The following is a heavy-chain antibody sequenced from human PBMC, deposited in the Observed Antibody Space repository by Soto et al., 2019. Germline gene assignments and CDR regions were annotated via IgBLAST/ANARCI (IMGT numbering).Heavy chain of an antibody. J-gene: IGHJ3*02. V-gene: IGHV4-61*01. CDR3: ARDRSHNYNSFDTFDI. CDR1: GGSVSRGSHY. CDR2: ISYTGST. Sequence: SETLSLTCTVSGGSVSRGSHYWSWVRQSPGKGLEWIAYISYTGSTDYNPSLKSRVTISINMSKNQFSLRLDSVTAADTAVYYCARDRSHNYNSFDTFDIWGQGILVIVSS. D-gene: IGHD1-1*01.